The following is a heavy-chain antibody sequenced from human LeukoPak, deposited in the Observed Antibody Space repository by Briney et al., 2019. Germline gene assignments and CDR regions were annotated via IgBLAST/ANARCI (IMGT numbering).Heavy chain of an antibody. CDR3: ARVACSGGSCYFEYFQH. V-gene: IGHV1-69*05. CDR1: GGTFSSYA. Sequence: SVKLSCKASGGTFSSYAISWVRQAPGQGLEWMGGIIPIFGTANYAQKFQGRVTITTDESTSTAYMELSSLRSEDTAVYYCARVACSGGSCYFEYFQHWGQGTLVTVSS. J-gene: IGHJ1*01. D-gene: IGHD2-15*01. CDR2: IIPIFGTA.